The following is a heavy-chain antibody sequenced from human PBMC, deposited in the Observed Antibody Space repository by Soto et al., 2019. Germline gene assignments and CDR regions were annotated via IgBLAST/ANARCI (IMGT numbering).Heavy chain of an antibody. CDR1: GYTFTSYA. V-gene: IGHV1-3*01. CDR2: INAGNGNT. D-gene: IGHD3-10*01. CDR3: AGDGFMGMWVGKLLPPHYYYGMDV. Sequence: GASVKVSCKASGYTFTSYAMHWVRQAPGQRLEWMGWINAGNGNTNYAQKLQGRVTMTTDTSTSTAYMELRSLRSYDTAVYYCAGDGFMGMWVGKLLPPHYYYGMDVWGQGTTVTVSS. J-gene: IGHJ6*02.